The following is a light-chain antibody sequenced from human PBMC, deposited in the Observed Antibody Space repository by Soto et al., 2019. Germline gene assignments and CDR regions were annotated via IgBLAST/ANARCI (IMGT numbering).Light chain of an antibody. J-gene: IGKJ3*01. CDR2: GAS. V-gene: IGKV3-20*01. Sequence: EIVLTQSPGTLSLSPGERATLSCRASQSVSSSYLAWYQQKPGQAPRLLIYGASSRATGIPDRFGGNGSGTGFTLNISRLEPEDFAVYYSQQYGSSPLTFGPGTKVDIK. CDR3: QQYGSSPLT. CDR1: QSVSSSY.